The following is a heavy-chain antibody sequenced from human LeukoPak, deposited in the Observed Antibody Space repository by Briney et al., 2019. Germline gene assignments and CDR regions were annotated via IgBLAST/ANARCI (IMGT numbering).Heavy chain of an antibody. CDR1: GGSISSSY. J-gene: IGHJ5*02. CDR3: ARVVVVTASSWFDP. CDR2: IYYSGIT. V-gene: IGHV4-59*01. Sequence: SETLSLTCTVSGGSISSSYWSWIRQPPGKGLEWIGYIYYSGITNYNPSLKSRVTISVDTSKNQFSLKLSSVTAADTAVYYCARVVVVTASSWFDPWSQGSLVTVSS. D-gene: IGHD2-21*02.